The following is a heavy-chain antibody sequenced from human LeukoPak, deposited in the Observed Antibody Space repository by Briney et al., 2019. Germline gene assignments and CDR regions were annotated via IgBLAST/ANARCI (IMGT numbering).Heavy chain of an antibody. Sequence: SQTLSLTCTVSGGSISSGGYYWSWIRQHPGKGLEWIGYIYYSGSTYYNPSLKSRVTISVDTSKNQFSLRLRSVTAADTAVYYCARLYTDHTENWFDPWGQGTLATVSS. CDR2: IYYSGST. CDR3: ARLYTDHTENWFDP. D-gene: IGHD2-8*01. CDR1: GGSISSGGYY. V-gene: IGHV4-31*03. J-gene: IGHJ5*02.